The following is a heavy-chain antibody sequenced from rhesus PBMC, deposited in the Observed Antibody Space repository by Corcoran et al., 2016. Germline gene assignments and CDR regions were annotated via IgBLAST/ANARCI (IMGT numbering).Heavy chain of an antibody. V-gene: IGHV4S10*01. CDR2: IYGSSAST. D-gene: IGHD3-9*01. CDR1: GGSISDSYR. J-gene: IGHJ4*01. Sequence: QVQLQESGPGVVKPSETLSLTGAVSGGSISDSYRWSWIRQSPGKGMEGIGYIYGSSASTNYNPSLKSRVTISKDTSKNQFSLNLSSVTAADTAVYYCARGPRTFDYWGQGVLVTVSS. CDR3: ARGPRTFDY.